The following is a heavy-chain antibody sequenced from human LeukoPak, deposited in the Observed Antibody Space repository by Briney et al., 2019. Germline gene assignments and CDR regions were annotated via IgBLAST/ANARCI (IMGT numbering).Heavy chain of an antibody. Sequence: GGSLRLSCAASGFTFSTYWMPWVRQAPGKGLVWVSRINGDGGSRNYADSVKGRFTISRDNARNTLYLQMNSLRVEDTAVYYCASASSHRIAAGGDFWGQGTLVTVSS. V-gene: IGHV3-74*01. CDR2: INGDGGSR. J-gene: IGHJ4*02. CDR1: GFTFSTYW. CDR3: ASASSHRIAAGGDF. D-gene: IGHD6-13*01.